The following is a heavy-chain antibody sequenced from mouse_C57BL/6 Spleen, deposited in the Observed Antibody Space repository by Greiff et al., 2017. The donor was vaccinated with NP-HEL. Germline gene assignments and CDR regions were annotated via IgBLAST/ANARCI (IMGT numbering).Heavy chain of an antibody. CDR2: INPSSGYT. CDR1: GYTFTSYM. D-gene: IGHD2-5*01. V-gene: IGHV1-4*01. CDR3: AKDYYSNYGFAY. J-gene: IGHJ3*01. Sequence: QVQLQQSGAELARPGASVKMSCKASGYTFTSYMMHWVKQRPGQGLEWIGYINPSSGYTKYNQKFKDKATLTADKSSSTAYMQLSSLTSEDSAVYYCAKDYYSNYGFAYWGQGTLVTVSA.